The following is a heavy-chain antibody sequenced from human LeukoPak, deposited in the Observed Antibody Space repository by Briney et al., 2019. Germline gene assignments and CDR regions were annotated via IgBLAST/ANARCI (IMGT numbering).Heavy chain of an antibody. CDR2: INHSGST. V-gene: IGHV4-34*01. CDR1: GGSFSGYY. CDR3: ARVSGWSSSSIDP. Sequence: PSETLSLTCAVYGGSFSGYYWSWIRQPPGKGLEWIGEINHSGSTNYNPSLKSRVTIPVDTSKNQFSLKLSSVTAADTAVYYCARVSGWSSSSIDPWGQGTLVTVSS. D-gene: IGHD6-19*01. J-gene: IGHJ5*02.